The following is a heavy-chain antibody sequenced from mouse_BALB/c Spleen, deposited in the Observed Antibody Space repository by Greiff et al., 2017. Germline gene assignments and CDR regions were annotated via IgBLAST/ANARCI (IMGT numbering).Heavy chain of an antibody. J-gene: IGHJ4*01. CDR1: GFSLTSYG. CDR2: IWAGGST. Sequence: QVQLKESGPGLVAPSQSLSITCTVSGFSLTSYGVHWVRQPPGKGLEWLGVIWAGGSTNYNSALMSRLSISKDNSKSQVFLKMNSLQTDDTAMYYCVYEDYAMDYWGQGTSVTVSS. V-gene: IGHV2-9*02. D-gene: IGHD2-14*01. CDR3: VYEDYAMDY.